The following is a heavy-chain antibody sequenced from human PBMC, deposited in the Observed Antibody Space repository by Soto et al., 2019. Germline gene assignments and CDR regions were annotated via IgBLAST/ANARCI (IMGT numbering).Heavy chain of an antibody. D-gene: IGHD3-3*01. CDR3: AKGPTIFGVVITFEYYYGMDV. Sequence: PGGSLRLSCEASGFILSSSAMSWVRQAPGKGLEWVSAISAGGTNTYYADSVRGRFTISGDNSRNTVYLQMNSLRAEDTAVYYCAKGPTIFGVVITFEYYYGMDVWGQGTTVTVSS. CDR2: ISAGGTNT. J-gene: IGHJ6*02. CDR1: GFILSSSA. V-gene: IGHV3-23*01.